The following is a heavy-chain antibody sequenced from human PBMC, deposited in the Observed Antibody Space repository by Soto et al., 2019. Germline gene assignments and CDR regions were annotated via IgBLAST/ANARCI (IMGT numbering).Heavy chain of an antibody. CDR2: INAGNGDT. V-gene: IGHV1-3*01. Sequence: ASVKVSCKASGYTFSTYAVHWVRQAPGQRLEWMGWINAGNGDTKYSQKFQDRVTITRDTSATTAYMELSSLRSEDTAVYYRARTDRSSRSFDYWGRGTLVTVST. CDR3: ARTDRSSRSFDY. D-gene: IGHD6-13*01. J-gene: IGHJ4*02. CDR1: GYTFSTYA.